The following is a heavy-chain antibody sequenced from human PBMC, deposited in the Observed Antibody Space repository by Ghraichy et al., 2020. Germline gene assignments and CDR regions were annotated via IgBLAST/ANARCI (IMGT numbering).Heavy chain of an antibody. V-gene: IGHV3-30*18. D-gene: IGHD2-8*02. J-gene: IGHJ4*02. CDR2: ISYDGSQK. Sequence: GGSLRLSCTASGFTFRSYGMYWVRQAPGKGLEWVALISYDGSQKYYADSVKGRFTISRDNSKNTVYLQVNSLGAEDTAVFYCAKEAGGVSENYIDYWGQGTLVTVSS. CDR3: AKEAGGVSENYIDY. CDR1: GFTFRSYG.